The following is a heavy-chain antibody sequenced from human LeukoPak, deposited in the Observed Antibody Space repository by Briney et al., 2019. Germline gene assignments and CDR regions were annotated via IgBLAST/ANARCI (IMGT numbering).Heavy chain of an antibody. Sequence: SETLSLTCTVSGGSISSGGTYYWSWIRQPAGKGLEWIGHIYTSGSTNYNPSLKSRVTISLDTSKSQFSLKLSSVTAADTAVYYCARPGVGSGRYGAFDIWGQGTMVTVSS. J-gene: IGHJ3*02. V-gene: IGHV4-61*09. CDR1: GGSISSGGTYY. D-gene: IGHD5-18*01. CDR3: ARPGVGSGRYGAFDI. CDR2: IYTSGST.